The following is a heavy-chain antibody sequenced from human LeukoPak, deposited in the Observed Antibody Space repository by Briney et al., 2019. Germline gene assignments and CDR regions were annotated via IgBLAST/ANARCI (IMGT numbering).Heavy chain of an antibody. CDR1: GFTFSNYW. V-gene: IGHV3-7*03. D-gene: IGHD3-10*02. J-gene: IGHJ6*02. CDR2: VRQDGNEK. Sequence: GGSLRLSCAASGFTFSNYWMSWVRQAPGKGLEWVANVRQDGNEKYYVDSVKGRFTISRDNAKISLYLQMNSLRAEDTAIYYCARDVRLRSMDVWGQGTTVTVSS. CDR3: ARDVRLRSMDV.